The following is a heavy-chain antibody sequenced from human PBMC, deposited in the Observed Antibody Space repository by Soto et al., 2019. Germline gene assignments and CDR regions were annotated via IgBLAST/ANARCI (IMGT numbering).Heavy chain of an antibody. CDR3: ARDPRNIAAYYYGMDV. CDR2: IKQDGSGK. V-gene: IGHV3-7*04. J-gene: IGHJ6*02. D-gene: IGHD6-25*01. CDR1: GFTFSSYW. Sequence: GGSLRLSCAASGFTFSSYWMSWVRQAPGKGLEWVANIKQDGSGKYYVDSVKGRFTISRDNAKNSLYLQMNSLRAEDTAVYYCARDPRNIAAYYYGMDVWGQGTTVTVSS.